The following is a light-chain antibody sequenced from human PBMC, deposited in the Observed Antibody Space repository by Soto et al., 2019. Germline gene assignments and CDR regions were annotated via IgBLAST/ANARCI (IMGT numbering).Light chain of an antibody. CDR2: GNS. Sequence: QSVLTQPPSVSGAPGQRVTISCTGSSSNIGAGYDVHWYQQLPGTAPKLLIYGNSNRPSGVPDRFSGSKSGTSASLAITGRQADDDADYYCQSYDSSRRGLVFGTGTKLTVL. CDR3: QSYDSSRRGLV. J-gene: IGLJ1*01. CDR1: SSNIGAGYD. V-gene: IGLV1-40*01.